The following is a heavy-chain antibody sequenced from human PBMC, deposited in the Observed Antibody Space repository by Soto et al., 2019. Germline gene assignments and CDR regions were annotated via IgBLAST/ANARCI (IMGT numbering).Heavy chain of an antibody. CDR1: GYIFTIYG. D-gene: IGHD1-7*01. J-gene: IGHJ5*01. CDR2: ISAYNGNT. Sequence: ASVKVSCKASGYIFTIYGISWVRQSPLQGLEWMGWISAYNGNTNYAQKLQGRVTMTTDTSTSTAYMELRSLRSDDTAVYYCARDEGLELWTVGFDSWGQGTLVTVSS. V-gene: IGHV1-18*04. CDR3: ARDEGLELWTVGFDS.